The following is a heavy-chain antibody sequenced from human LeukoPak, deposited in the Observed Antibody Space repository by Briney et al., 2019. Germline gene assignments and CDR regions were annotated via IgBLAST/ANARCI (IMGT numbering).Heavy chain of an antibody. D-gene: IGHD5-18*01. CDR3: AKGTRNGDTAMVYFDY. V-gene: IGHV3-30*18. CDR2: ISYDGSNK. CDR1: GFTFSSYG. Sequence: GGSLRLSCEASGFTFSSYGMHWVRQAPGKGLEWVAGISYDGSNKYYADSVKGRFTISRDNSKNTLYLQMNSLRGEDTAVYYCAKGTRNGDTAMVYFDYWGQGTLVTVSS. J-gene: IGHJ4*02.